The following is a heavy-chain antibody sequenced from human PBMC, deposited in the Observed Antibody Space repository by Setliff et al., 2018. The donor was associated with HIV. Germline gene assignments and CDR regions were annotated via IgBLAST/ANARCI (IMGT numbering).Heavy chain of an antibody. D-gene: IGHD3-22*01. CDR1: GDSISSGGSY. V-gene: IGHV4-61*09. Sequence: PSETLSLTCTVSGDSISSGGSYWSWIRQPAGKGLEWIGHISTSGSTNYNPSLESRATISVDTSKNQFSLKLSSVTAADTAMYYCASGYLLTYWGQGTLVTVSS. CDR2: ISTSGST. J-gene: IGHJ4*02. CDR3: ASGYLLTY.